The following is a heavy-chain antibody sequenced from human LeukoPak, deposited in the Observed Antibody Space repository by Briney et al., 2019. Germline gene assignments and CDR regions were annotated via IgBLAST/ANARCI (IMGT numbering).Heavy chain of an antibody. V-gene: IGHV3-23*01. Sequence: GGSLRLSCAASGFTFSISAMSWVRQVPGKGLEWVSGISASGGSTSYADSVRGRFTISRDNSKNTLYVQMNSLRDEDTAVYYCAKVSGRILIWPQPFGDGMDVWGQGTTVTVSS. CDR1: GFTFSISA. J-gene: IGHJ6*02. D-gene: IGHD3-10*01. CDR3: AKVSGRILIWPQPFGDGMDV. CDR2: ISASGGST.